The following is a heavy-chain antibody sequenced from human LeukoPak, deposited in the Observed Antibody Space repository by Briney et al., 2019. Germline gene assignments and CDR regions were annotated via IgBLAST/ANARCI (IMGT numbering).Heavy chain of an antibody. Sequence: TGGSLRLSCAASGFTFSDYYMNWICQAPGKGLEWVSYISSSGSSRYYADSVEGRFTISRDNAKNSLYLQMNSLRAEDTAVYYCAVTVDTTPGSFDYWGQGTLVTVSS. CDR1: GFTFSDYY. CDR2: ISSSGSSR. J-gene: IGHJ4*02. CDR3: AVTVDTTPGSFDY. D-gene: IGHD5-18*01. V-gene: IGHV3-11*04.